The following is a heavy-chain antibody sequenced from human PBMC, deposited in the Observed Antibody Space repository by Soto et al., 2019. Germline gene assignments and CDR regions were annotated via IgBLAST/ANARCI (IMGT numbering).Heavy chain of an antibody. V-gene: IGHV3-15*01. CDR1: GFTFSNAW. CDR3: TTDFRRRNHQLS. D-gene: IGHD1-1*01. J-gene: IGHJ4*02. CDR2: IKSKTVGGTT. Sequence: GGSLRLSCAASGFTFSNAWMSWVRQAPGKGLEWVGRIKSKTVGGTTDYAAPVKGRFTISRDDSKNTLYLQMNSLKTEDTAVYYCTTDFRRRNHQLSWGQGTLVTVSS.